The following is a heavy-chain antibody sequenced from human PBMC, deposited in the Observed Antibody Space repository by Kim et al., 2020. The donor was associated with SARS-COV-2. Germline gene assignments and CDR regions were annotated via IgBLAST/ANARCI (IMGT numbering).Heavy chain of an antibody. CDR3: ARRPLGAAAGTGWFDP. CDR2: IYPGDSDI. CDR1: GYRFTSYW. J-gene: IGHJ5*02. D-gene: IGHD6-13*01. V-gene: IGHV5-51*01. Sequence: GASLQISCKGSGYRFTSYWIGWVRQMPGKGLEWMGIIYPGDSDITYSPSFQGQVTISADKSISTAYLQWSSLKASDTAMYYCARRPLGAAAGTGWFDPWGQGTLVTVSS.